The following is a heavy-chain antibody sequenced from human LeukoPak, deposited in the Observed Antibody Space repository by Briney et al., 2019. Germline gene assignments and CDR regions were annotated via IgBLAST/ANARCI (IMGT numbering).Heavy chain of an antibody. CDR2: MWYDGNYK. Sequence: GRSLRLSCAASGFNFSTYGMHWVRQAPGKGLEWVAVMWYDGNYKYYADSVKGRFTISRDNSKNTLYLQMNSLRAEDTAVYYCVRVGEPDAFDIWGQGTVVTVSS. CDR3: VRVGEPDAFDI. D-gene: IGHD1-14*01. J-gene: IGHJ3*02. CDR1: GFNFSTYG. V-gene: IGHV3-33*01.